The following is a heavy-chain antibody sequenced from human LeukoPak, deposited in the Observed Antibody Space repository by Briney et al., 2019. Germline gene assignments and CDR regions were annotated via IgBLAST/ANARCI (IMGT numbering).Heavy chain of an antibody. Sequence: ASVKVSCKGSVYIFIGYYLHWVRQAPGQGLEWMGWVNPNSGGTNYAQKFQGRVTMTRDTSISTAYMELSRLRSDDTAVYYCARVSSGGVVVVDATPLNYWGQGTLVTVSS. D-gene: IGHD2-15*01. V-gene: IGHV1-2*02. CDR2: VNPNSGGT. J-gene: IGHJ4*02. CDR3: ARVSSGGVVVVDATPLNY. CDR1: VYIFIGYY.